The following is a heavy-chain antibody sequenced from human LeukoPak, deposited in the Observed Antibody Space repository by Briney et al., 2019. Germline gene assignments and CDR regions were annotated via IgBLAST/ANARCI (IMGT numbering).Heavy chain of an antibody. CDR1: GGSISSSSYY. J-gene: IGHJ3*02. V-gene: IGHV4-39*07. CDR2: IYHSGNT. Sequence: PSETLSLTCTVSGGSISSSSYYWGWIRQPPGKGLEWIGNIYHSGNTYYNPSLKSRVSMSVDTSENQFSLKLSSVTAADTAVYYCAGTHSLYDAFDIWGQGTMVTVSS. CDR3: AGTHSLYDAFDI. D-gene: IGHD2-2*02.